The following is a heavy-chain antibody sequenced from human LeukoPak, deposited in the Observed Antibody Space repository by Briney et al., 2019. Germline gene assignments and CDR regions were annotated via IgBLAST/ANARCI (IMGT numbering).Heavy chain of an antibody. CDR1: GGSITGYY. V-gene: IGHV4-59*08. Sequence: SETLSLTCTVSGGSITGYYWSWIRQPPGKGLEWIGYFYYSGSTNYRPSLKSRDTISLDTSKNQFSLKLSSVTAADTAVYYCAGGTKLTNLDYWGQGTLVPVSS. CDR2: FYYSGST. CDR3: AGGTKLTNLDY. D-gene: IGHD4-17*01. J-gene: IGHJ4*02.